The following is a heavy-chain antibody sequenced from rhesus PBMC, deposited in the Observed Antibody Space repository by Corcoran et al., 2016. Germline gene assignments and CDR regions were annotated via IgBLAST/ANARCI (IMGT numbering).Heavy chain of an antibody. J-gene: IGHJ4*01. CDR2: IYGSGRST. D-gene: IGHD5-42*01. Sequence: QVQLQESGPGLVKPSETLPLTCAVSGASISSNYWSWIRPAPGTGLEWIGRIYGSGRSTDYNPSLKSRFTISIDTSKNQFSLKLSSVTAADTAVYYCARSAPPRGYSGYRYFDYWGQGVLVTVSS. CDR3: ARSAPPRGYSGYRYFDY. CDR1: GASISSNY. V-gene: IGHV4S2*01.